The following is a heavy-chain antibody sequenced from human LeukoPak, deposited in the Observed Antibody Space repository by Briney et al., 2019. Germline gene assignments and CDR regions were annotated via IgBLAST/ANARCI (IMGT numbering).Heavy chain of an antibody. J-gene: IGHJ6*02. CDR3: ASPIVVATFYGMDV. V-gene: IGHV3-48*04. CDR2: IGSSSSII. CDR1: GFSFSIYS. Sequence: GGSLRLSCAASGFSFSIYSMNWVRQAPGKGLEWVSYIGSSSSIIYYADSVRGRFTISRDNAKNSLYLQMNSLRAEDTAVYYCASPIVVATFYGMDVWGQGTTVTVSS. D-gene: IGHD2-15*01.